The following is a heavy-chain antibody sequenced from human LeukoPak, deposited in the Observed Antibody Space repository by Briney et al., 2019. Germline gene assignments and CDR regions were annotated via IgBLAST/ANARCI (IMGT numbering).Heavy chain of an antibody. D-gene: IGHD2-21*01. J-gene: IGHJ4*02. CDR2: VLYDGSNK. CDR1: VFTFTRYT. CDR3: VRDNYGGILDF. V-gene: IGHV3-30*04. Sequence: GGSLRLSCAASVFTFTRYTMHWVRQAPGKGLEWVAVVLYDGSNKYYADSVKGRFTLYRDNSKNTLSLQMNTLRADDTAVYYCVRDNYGGILDFWGQGTLVTVSS.